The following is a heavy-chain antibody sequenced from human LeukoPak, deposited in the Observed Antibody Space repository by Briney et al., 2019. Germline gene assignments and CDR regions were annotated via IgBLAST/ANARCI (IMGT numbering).Heavy chain of an antibody. J-gene: IGHJ6*03. CDR2: IYYSGST. Sequence: PSQTLSLTCAVSGGSISSGGYSWSWIRQPPGKGLEWIGYIYYSGSTYYNPSLKSRVTISVDTSKNQFSLKLNSVTAADTAVYFCARDLYLRSGDYYYMDVWGKGTTVTISS. CDR1: GGSISSGGYS. V-gene: IGHV4-30-4*07. D-gene: IGHD6-19*01. CDR3: ARDLYLRSGDYYYMDV.